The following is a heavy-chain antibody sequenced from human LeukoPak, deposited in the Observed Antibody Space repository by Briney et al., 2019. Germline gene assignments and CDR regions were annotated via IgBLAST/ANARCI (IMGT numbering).Heavy chain of an antibody. CDR3: GRTHTYDSSGYYYDDAFDI. Sequence: PSQTLSLTCTVSGGSISSGGYYWSWIRQHPGKGLEWIGYIYYSGSTYYNPSLKSRVTISVDTSKNQFSLKLSSVTAADTAVYYCGRTHTYDSSGYYYDDAFDIWGQGTMVTVSS. D-gene: IGHD3-22*01. CDR1: GGSISSGGYY. CDR2: IYYSGST. J-gene: IGHJ3*02. V-gene: IGHV4-31*03.